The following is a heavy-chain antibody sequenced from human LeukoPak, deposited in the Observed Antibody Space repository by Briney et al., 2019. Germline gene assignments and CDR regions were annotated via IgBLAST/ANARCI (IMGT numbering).Heavy chain of an antibody. CDR1: GFTFSSYG. J-gene: IGHJ3*02. Sequence: GGSLRLSCAASGFTFSSYGMHWVRQAPGKGLEGVAVISYDGSNKYYADSVKGRFTISRDNPKNTLYLQMNSLRAEDTAVYYCAKDRRVGATRDDAFDIWGQGTMVTVSS. CDR3: AKDRRVGATRDDAFDI. CDR2: ISYDGSNK. V-gene: IGHV3-30*18. D-gene: IGHD1-26*01.